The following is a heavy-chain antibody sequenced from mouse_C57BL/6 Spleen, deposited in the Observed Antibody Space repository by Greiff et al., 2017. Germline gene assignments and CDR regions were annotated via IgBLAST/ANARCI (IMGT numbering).Heavy chain of an antibody. CDR1: GYSFTGYY. V-gene: IGHV1-42*01. J-gene: IGHJ2*01. Sequence: VQLQQSGPELVKPGASVKISCKASGYSFTGYYMNWVKQSPEKSLEWIGEINPSTGGTTYNQKFKAKATLTVDKSSSTAYMQLKSLTSEDSAVYYCARGNYGKDYWGQGTTLTVSS. CDR2: INPSTGGT. CDR3: ARGNYGKDY. D-gene: IGHD1-1*01.